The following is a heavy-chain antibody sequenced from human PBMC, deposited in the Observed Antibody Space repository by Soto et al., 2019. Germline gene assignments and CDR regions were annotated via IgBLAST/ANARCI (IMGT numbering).Heavy chain of an antibody. J-gene: IGHJ3*02. CDR3: ARRGGDCYCAFDI. V-gene: IGHV5-51*01. CDR2: IYPGDSDT. CDR1: GYSFTSYW. D-gene: IGHD2-21*02. Sequence: GESLKISCKASGYSFTSYWIGWVRQMPGKGLEWMGIIYPGDSDTIYSPSFQGQVTISADKSISTAYLQWNSLKASDTAMYYCARRGGDCYCAFDIWGQGTMVTVSS.